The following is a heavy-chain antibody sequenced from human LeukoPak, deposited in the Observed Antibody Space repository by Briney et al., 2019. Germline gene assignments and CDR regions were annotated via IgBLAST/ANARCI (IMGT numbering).Heavy chain of an antibody. Sequence: PSETLSLTCSVSGGSISSLSWSWIRQPPGKGLEWIGYIYYTGSTNYNPSLRGRVTMFVDMSKNQFSLRLSSVTAADTAVYYCARHRAYSSSSPFDYWGQGTLVTVSA. V-gene: IGHV4-59*08. J-gene: IGHJ4*02. D-gene: IGHD6-6*01. CDR3: ARHRAYSSSSPFDY. CDR1: GGSISSLS. CDR2: IYYTGST.